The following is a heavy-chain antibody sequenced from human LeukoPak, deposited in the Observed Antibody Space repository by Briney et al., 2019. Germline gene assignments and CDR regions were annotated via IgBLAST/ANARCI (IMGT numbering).Heavy chain of an antibody. J-gene: IGHJ1*01. V-gene: IGHV4-39*01. CDR2: LYYAGRT. D-gene: IGHD3-22*01. Sequence: SETLSLTCSVSGDSISRSDSYWDWIRQPPGKGLEWIGTLYYAGRTYYSPSLKSRVTMSVDTSNNQFSLNLRSVTAADTAVYYCARRRYYDGSGYLEWGQGTLLSVSS. CDR1: GDSISRSDSY. CDR3: ARRRYYDGSGYLE.